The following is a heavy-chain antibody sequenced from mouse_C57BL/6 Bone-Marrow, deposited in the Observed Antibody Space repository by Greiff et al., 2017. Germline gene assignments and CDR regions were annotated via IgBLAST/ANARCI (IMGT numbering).Heavy chain of an antibody. J-gene: IGHJ4*01. CDR3: ARRGLLRPRDY. CDR1: GYTFTSYG. V-gene: IGHV1-81*01. CDR2: IYPRSGNT. D-gene: IGHD1-2*01. Sequence: QVQLQPSGAELARPGASVKLSCKASGYTFTSYGISWVKQRTGQGLEWIGEIYPRSGNTYYNEKFKGKATLTADKSSSTAYMELRSLTSEDSAVYFCARRGLLRPRDYGGQGTSVTVSS.